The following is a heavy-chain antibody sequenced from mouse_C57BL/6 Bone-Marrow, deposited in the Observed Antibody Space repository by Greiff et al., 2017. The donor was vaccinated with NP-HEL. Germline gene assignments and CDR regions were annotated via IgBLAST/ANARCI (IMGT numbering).Heavy chain of an antibody. CDR3: ARGHYYGSSYEGFDY. CDR1: GYTFTSYD. J-gene: IGHJ2*01. CDR2: IYPRDGST. Sequence: QVQLQQSGPELVKPGASVKLSCKASGYTFTSYDINWVKQRPGQGLEWIGWIYPRDGSTKYTENFKGKATLTVDTSSSTAYMERHSLTSEDSAVYFCARGHYYGSSYEGFDYWGQGTTLTVSS. V-gene: IGHV1-85*01. D-gene: IGHD1-1*01.